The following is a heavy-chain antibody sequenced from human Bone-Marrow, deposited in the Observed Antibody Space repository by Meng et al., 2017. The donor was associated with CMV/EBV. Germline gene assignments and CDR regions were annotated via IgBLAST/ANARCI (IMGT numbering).Heavy chain of an antibody. Sequence: ASVKVSCKTSGYTFTNFGVSWVRQAPGQGLEWMGWISAYNGNTNYAQKLQARVTMTTDTSTSTAYMELRSLRSDDTAVYYCARATRFLGRTSDAFDIWVQGTMVTVSS. CDR1: GYTFTNFG. V-gene: IGHV1-18*01. CDR2: ISAYNGNT. CDR3: ARATRFLGRTSDAFDI. J-gene: IGHJ3*02. D-gene: IGHD3-3*01.